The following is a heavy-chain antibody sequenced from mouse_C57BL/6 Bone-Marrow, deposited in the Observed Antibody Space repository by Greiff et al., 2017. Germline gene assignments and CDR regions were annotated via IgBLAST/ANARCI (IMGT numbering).Heavy chain of an antibody. Sequence: EVQRVESGGGLVKPGGSLKLSCAASGFTFSSYAMSWVRQTPEKRLEWVATISDGGSYTYYPDNVKGRFTISRDNAKNNLYLQMSHLKSEDTAMYYCARTMASAYWGQGTLVTVSA. J-gene: IGHJ3*01. D-gene: IGHD1-1*02. CDR3: ARTMASAY. V-gene: IGHV5-4*01. CDR2: ISDGGSYT. CDR1: GFTFSSYA.